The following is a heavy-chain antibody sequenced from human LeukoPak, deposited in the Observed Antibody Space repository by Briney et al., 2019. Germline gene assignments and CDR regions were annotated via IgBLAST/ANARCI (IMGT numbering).Heavy chain of an antibody. CDR2: ISYDGSNK. CDR3: ARQYSSGPMTYYFDY. Sequence: PGRSLRLSCAASGFTFSSYGMHWVRQAPGKGLEWVAVISYDGSNKYYADSVKGRFTISRDNSKNTLYLQMNSLRAEDTAVYYCARQYSSGPMTYYFDYWGQGTLVTVSS. J-gene: IGHJ4*02. CDR1: GFTFSSYG. D-gene: IGHD6-19*01. V-gene: IGHV3-30*19.